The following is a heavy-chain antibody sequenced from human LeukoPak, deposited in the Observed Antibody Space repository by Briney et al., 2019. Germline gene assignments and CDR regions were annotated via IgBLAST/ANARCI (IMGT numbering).Heavy chain of an antibody. Sequence: GASVKVSCKASGYTLTGYYMHWVRQAPGQGLEWMGWINPNSGGTNYAQKFQGRVTMTRDTSISTAYMELSRLRSDDTAVYYCARARKILTGFSVFDYWGQGTLVTVSS. CDR2: INPNSGGT. D-gene: IGHD3-9*01. J-gene: IGHJ4*02. CDR3: ARARKILTGFSVFDY. CDR1: GYTLTGYY. V-gene: IGHV1-2*02.